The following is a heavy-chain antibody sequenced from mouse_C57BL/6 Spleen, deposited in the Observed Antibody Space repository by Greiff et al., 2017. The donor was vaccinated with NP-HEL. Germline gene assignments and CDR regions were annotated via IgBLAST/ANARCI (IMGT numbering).Heavy chain of an antibody. CDR3: ARSGGSSVYVWFAY. CDR1: GYAFTNSL. CDR2: INPGSGGT. D-gene: IGHD3-2*02. J-gene: IGHJ3*01. V-gene: IGHV1-54*01. Sequence: VQLQQSGAELVRPGTSVKVSCKASGYAFTNSLIEWVKQRPGQGLEWIGVINPGSGGTNYNEKFKGKATLTADKSSSTAYMQLSSLTSEDSAVYFCARSGGSSVYVWFAYWGQGTLVTVSA.